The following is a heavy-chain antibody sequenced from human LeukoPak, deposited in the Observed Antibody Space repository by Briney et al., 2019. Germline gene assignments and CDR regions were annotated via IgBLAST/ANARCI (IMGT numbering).Heavy chain of an antibody. CDR3: AREPPGIGGYYGMDV. J-gene: IGHJ6*02. CDR1: GFTFSSYD. V-gene: IGHV3-13*01. CDR2: IGTAGDT. D-gene: IGHD3-10*01. Sequence: GSLRLSCAASGFTFSSYDMHWVRQATGKGLEWVSAIGTAGDTYYPGSVKGRFTISRGNAKNSLYLQMNSLRAGDTAVYYCAREPPGIGGYYGMDVWGQGTTVTVSS.